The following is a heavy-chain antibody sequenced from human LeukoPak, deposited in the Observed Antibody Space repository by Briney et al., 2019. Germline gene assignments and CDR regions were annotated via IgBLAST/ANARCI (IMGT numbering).Heavy chain of an antibody. CDR1: GYTFTSYG. V-gene: IGHV1-69*13. CDR2: IIPIFGTA. D-gene: IGHD4-17*01. J-gene: IGHJ4*02. CDR3: ARDEPSRAYGDYNPFDY. Sequence: SVKVSCKASGYTFTSYGISWVRQAPGQGLEWMGGIIPIFGTANYAQKFQGRVTITADESTSTAYMELSSLRSEDTAVYYCARDEPSRAYGDYNPFDYWGQGTLVTVSS.